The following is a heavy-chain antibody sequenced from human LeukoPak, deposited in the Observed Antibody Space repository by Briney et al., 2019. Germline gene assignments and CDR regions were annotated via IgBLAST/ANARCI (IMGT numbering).Heavy chain of an antibody. V-gene: IGHV3-33*01. CDR2: IWYDGSKK. CDR3: TRRDGDNDRGFDY. J-gene: IGHJ4*02. Sequence: GGSLRLSCAASGFTFSDYGMHWVRQAPGKGLEWVAVIWYDGSKKYYADSVKGRFTISRDDSKNTLYLQMNSLRAEDTAVYYCTRRDGDNDRGFDYWGQGTLVTVSS. CDR1: GFTFSDYG. D-gene: IGHD4-23*01.